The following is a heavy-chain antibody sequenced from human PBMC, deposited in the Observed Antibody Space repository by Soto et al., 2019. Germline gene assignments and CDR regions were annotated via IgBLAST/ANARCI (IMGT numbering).Heavy chain of an antibody. CDR3: ARTSKASPGYYDFWSGYYAFDY. Sequence: PGESLKISCKGSGYSFTSYWIGWVRQMPGKGLEWMGIIYPGDSDTRYSPSFQGQVTISADKSISTAYLQWSSLKASDTAMYYCARTSKASPGYYDFWSGYYAFDYWGQGTLVTVSS. CDR1: GYSFTSYW. J-gene: IGHJ4*02. V-gene: IGHV5-51*01. D-gene: IGHD3-3*01. CDR2: IYPGDSDT.